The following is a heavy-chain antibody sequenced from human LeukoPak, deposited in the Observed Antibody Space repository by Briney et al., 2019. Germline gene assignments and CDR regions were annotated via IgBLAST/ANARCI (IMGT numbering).Heavy chain of an antibody. CDR1: GFTFSKYG. V-gene: IGHV3-30*02. J-gene: IGHJ4*02. CDR3: AKPTGSTPTHTLDY. CDR2: IRYDGGNK. D-gene: IGHD2-21*01. Sequence: GGSLRLSCAASGFTFSKYGMHWVRQAPGKGLKWVAFIRYDGGNKYYADSVKGRFTISRDNSKNTLYLQMNSLRAEDTAVYYCAKPTGSTPTHTLDYWGQGTPVTVSS.